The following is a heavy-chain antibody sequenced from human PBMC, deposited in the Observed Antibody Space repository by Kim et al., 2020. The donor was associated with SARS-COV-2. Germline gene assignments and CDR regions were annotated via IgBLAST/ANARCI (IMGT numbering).Heavy chain of an antibody. CDR3: VRGLSIGYCSGGSCYSGGN. V-gene: IGHV1-46*01. Sequence: ASVKVSCKTSGYTFGNYYLHWVRQAPGQGLEWMGVINPSGGGTTYAQRFQGRVSMTRDTSTRTVYMELTSLRSEDTAMFYCVRGLSIGYCSGGSCYSGGNRGQGTLVTVSS. D-gene: IGHD2-15*01. J-gene: IGHJ4*02. CDR2: INPSGGGT. CDR1: GYTFGNYY.